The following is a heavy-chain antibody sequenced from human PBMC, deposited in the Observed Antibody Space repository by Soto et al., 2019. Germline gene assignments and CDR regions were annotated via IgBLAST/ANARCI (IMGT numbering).Heavy chain of an antibody. V-gene: IGHV5-51*01. CDR2: IYPGDSDT. CDR3: ARNRLRQYYYGMDG. D-gene: IGHD3-10*01. Sequence: GESLKISCQGSGYSFANYWIAWVRQMPGKGLEWVGVIYPGDSDTRYSPSFRGQVTISADKSISHVYLQWSSLKASDTAMYYCARNRLRQYYYGMDGWGQGTKVTVCS. J-gene: IGHJ6*02. CDR1: GYSFANYW.